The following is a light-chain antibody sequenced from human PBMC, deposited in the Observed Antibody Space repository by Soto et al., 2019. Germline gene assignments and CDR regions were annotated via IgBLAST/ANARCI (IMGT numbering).Light chain of an antibody. J-gene: IGKJ2*01. V-gene: IGKV3-20*01. Sequence: EIVLTQSPGTLSLSPGERAILSCRASQSVSGTYLAWYQQKPGQAPRLLIYGASSRATGIPDRFSGSGSGTDFTLTISRLEPEDFAVYYCQQYGTSPPYTFGQGTKVEIK. CDR2: GAS. CDR3: QQYGTSPPYT. CDR1: QSVSGTY.